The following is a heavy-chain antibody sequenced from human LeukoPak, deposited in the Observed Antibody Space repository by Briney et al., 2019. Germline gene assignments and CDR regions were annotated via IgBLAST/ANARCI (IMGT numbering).Heavy chain of an antibody. CDR3: ARALVEQGIGGGPTTGDGAWHFDL. V-gene: IGHV4-59*08. Sequence: PSEPLSLTCTVSGGSISDYYWSWIRQPPGRGLEWIGYINYSGSTNYNPSLKSRVTISVDTSKNQFFLKVTSVTAADTAVYYCARALVEQGIGGGPTTGDGAWHFDLWGRGTLVTVSS. J-gene: IGHJ2*01. CDR2: INYSGST. D-gene: IGHD6-13*01. CDR1: GGSISDYY.